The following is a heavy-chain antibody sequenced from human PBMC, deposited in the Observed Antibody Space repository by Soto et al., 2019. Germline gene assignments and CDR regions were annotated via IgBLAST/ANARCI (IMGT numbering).Heavy chain of an antibody. CDR1: GGSISSYY. CDR2: IYYSGST. D-gene: IGHD6-6*01. CDR3: ARDQRIAARALGSRPHGWFDP. V-gene: IGHV4-59*01. Sequence: SETLSLTCTVSGGSISSYYWSWIRQPPGKGLEWIGYIYYSGSTNYNPSLKSRVTISVDTSKNQFSLKLSSVTAADTAVYYCARDQRIAARALGSRPHGWFDPWGQGTLVTVSS. J-gene: IGHJ5*02.